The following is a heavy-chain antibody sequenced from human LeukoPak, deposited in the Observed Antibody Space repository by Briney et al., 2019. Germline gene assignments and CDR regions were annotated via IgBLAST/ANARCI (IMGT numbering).Heavy chain of an antibody. Sequence: SETLSLTCAVYGGSFSGYYWSWIRQPPGKGLEWIGEINHSGSTNYNPSLKSRVTISVDMSKNQFSLKLSSVTAADTAVYYCARVKLQYFDWLSHFDYWGQGTLVTVSS. V-gene: IGHV4-34*01. CDR2: INHSGST. J-gene: IGHJ4*02. CDR1: GGSFSGYY. CDR3: ARVKLQYFDWLSHFDY. D-gene: IGHD3-9*01.